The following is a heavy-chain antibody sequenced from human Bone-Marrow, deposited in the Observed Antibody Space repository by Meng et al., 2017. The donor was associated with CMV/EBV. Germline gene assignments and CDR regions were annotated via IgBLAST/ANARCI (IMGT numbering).Heavy chain of an antibody. CDR1: GYTFTGYY. CDR2: INPNSGGS. D-gene: IGHD2-2*01. V-gene: IGHV1-2*02. CDR3: ARDTLSYCSSTSCYLSN. Sequence: ASVKVSCKASGYTFTGYYIHWLRHAPGQGLEWVGWINPNSGGSNYAQKFQGRVIMTRDTSTSTVYMELSSLRSEDTAVYYCARDTLSYCSSTSCYLSNWGQGTLVTVSS. J-gene: IGHJ4*02.